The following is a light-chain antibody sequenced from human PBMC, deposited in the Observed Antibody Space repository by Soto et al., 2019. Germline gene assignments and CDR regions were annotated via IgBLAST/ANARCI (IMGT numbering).Light chain of an antibody. J-gene: IGKJ2*01. CDR3: QHYGSSPYT. V-gene: IGKV3-20*01. Sequence: EIVLTQSPGTLSLSPGERATLSCRASQSVISNYLAWYQQKPGQAPRLLMFGASSRATGIPDRFSGRGSGTDFILTISRLEPEDCAVYYCQHYGSSPYTFGQGTKLEIK. CDR1: QSVISNY. CDR2: GAS.